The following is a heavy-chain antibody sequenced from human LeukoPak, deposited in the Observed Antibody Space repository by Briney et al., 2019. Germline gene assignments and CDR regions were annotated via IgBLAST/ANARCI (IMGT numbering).Heavy chain of an antibody. D-gene: IGHD5-12*01. Sequence: GESLRLSCAASGFSFSSYSMSWVRQAPGKGLEWVSAISGSGGSTYYADSVKGRFTISRDNSKNTLYLQMNSLRAEDTAVYYCAKELNSGYGDYWGQGTLVTVSS. CDR1: GFSFSSYS. J-gene: IGHJ4*02. V-gene: IGHV3-23*01. CDR2: ISGSGGST. CDR3: AKELNSGYGDY.